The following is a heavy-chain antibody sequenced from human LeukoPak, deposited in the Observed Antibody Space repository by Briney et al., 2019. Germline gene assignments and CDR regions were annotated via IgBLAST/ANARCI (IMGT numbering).Heavy chain of an antibody. CDR1: GFSFTNNW. J-gene: IGHJ5*02. D-gene: IGHD5-24*01. Sequence: PGGSLRLSCVASGFSFTNNWMSWFRQAPGKRLEWVANVNEDGSEQNYLYAVKGRFTISRDNAKNTVNLQMNSLRVEDTAVYFCARGRGWIDPWGQGPLATVSS. CDR3: ARGRGWIDP. V-gene: IGHV3-7*01. CDR2: VNEDGSEQ.